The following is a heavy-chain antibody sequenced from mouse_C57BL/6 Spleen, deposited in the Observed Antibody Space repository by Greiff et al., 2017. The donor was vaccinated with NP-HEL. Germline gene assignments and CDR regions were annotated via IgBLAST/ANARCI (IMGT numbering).Heavy chain of an antibody. Sequence: QVQLKQSGAELARPGASVKMSCKASGYTFTSYTMHWVKQRPGQGLEWIGYINPSSGYTKYNQKFKDKATLTADKSSSTAYMQLSSLTSEDSAVYYCARWVGSAYFDYWGQGTTLTVSS. D-gene: IGHD1-1*01. CDR3: ARWVGSAYFDY. CDR2: INPSSGYT. V-gene: IGHV1-4*01. J-gene: IGHJ2*01. CDR1: GYTFTSYT.